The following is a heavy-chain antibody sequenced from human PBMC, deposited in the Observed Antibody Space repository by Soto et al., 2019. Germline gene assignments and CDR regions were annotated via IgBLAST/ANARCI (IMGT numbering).Heavy chain of an antibody. J-gene: IGHJ4*02. CDR2: VSQNDNNK. CDR1: GLTFSRYE. CDR3: ARDLLTAVTYVVY. V-gene: IGHV3-30-3*01. D-gene: IGHD2-2*01. Sequence: ESGGGVVQPGRSLRLSCLASGLTFSRYEMHWVRQAPGKGLEWVAAVSQNDNNKYYADSVRGRFTVSRDNSENTLYLQMNTLRPEDTAVYYCARDLLTAVTYVVYWGQGTPVSVS.